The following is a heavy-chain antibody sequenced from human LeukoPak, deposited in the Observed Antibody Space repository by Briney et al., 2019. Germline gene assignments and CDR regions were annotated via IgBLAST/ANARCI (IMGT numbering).Heavy chain of an antibody. CDR2: IYYSGST. CDR1: GGSISSGGYY. CDR3: ARVKPAIPGYNWKYLDY. V-gene: IGHV4-31*03. D-gene: IGHD1-20*01. Sequence: SQTLSLTFTVSGGSISSGGYYWSWIRQHPGKGLEWIGYIYYSGSTYYNPSLKSRVTISVDTSKTQFSLKLSSVTAADTAVYYCARVKPAIPGYNWKYLDYWGQGNLVTVSS. J-gene: IGHJ4*02.